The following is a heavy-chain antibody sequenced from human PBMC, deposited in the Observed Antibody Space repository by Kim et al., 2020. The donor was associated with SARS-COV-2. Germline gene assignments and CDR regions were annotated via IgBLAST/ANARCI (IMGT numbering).Heavy chain of an antibody. J-gene: IGHJ3*02. CDR3: ARRWFGELLPNDAFDI. D-gene: IGHD3-10*01. CDR2: ISSSGSTI. Sequence: GGSLRLSCAASGFTFSDYYMSLIRQAPGKGLEWVSYISSSGSTIYYADSVKGRFTISRDNAKNSLYLQMNSLRAEDTAVYYCARRWFGELLPNDAFDIWGQGTMVTVSS. CDR1: GFTFSDYY. V-gene: IGHV3-11*01.